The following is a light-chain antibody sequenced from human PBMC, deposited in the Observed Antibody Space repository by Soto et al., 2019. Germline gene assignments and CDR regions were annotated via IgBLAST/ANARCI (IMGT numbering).Light chain of an antibody. CDR2: GAS. CDR1: QSVSSN. CDR3: QQYNYWPRT. V-gene: IGKV3-15*01. J-gene: IGKJ1*01. Sequence: IVMTHSPATLSVSPGERATLSCRASQSVSSNLAWYQQKPGQAPRLLMDGASTRATGIPARFSGSGSGTEFTLTISSLQSEDFAVYYCQQYNYWPRTFGQGTKVDIK.